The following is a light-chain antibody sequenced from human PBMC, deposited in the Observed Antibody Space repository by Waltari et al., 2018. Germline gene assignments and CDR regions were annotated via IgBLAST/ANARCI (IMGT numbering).Light chain of an antibody. CDR3: LVWHSTTDHHGV. V-gene: IGLV3-21*04. Sequence: SYVVTQSPSVSVAPGETARITCGGDNVGSKSVHWYQHRPGQAPVLVISYDSDRPSGIPERFSGSNSGNTATLTISWVEADDEADYYCLVWHSTTDHHGVFGGGTKLTVL. J-gene: IGLJ2*01. CDR2: YDS. CDR1: NVGSKS.